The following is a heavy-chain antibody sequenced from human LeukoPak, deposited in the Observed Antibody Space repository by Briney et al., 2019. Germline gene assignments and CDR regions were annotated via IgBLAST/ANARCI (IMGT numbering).Heavy chain of an antibody. J-gene: IGHJ5*02. Sequence: ASVKVSCTASGGTFSSYAISWVRQAPGQGLEWMGRIIPILGIANYAQKFQGRVTITADKSTSTAYMELSSLRSEDTAVYYCAKGDYYDSSGYYYGLDPWGQGTLVTVSS. CDR3: AKGDYYDSSGYYYGLDP. D-gene: IGHD3-22*01. V-gene: IGHV1-69*04. CDR1: GGTFSSYA. CDR2: IIPILGIA.